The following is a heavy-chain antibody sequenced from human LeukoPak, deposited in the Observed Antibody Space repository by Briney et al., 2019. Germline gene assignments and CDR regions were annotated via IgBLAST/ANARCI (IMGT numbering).Heavy chain of an antibody. CDR2: VYDTGDT. V-gene: IGHV4-59*01. D-gene: IGHD1-26*01. J-gene: IGHJ6*02. CDR1: GTSITRTY. CDR3: ARGGTVRNGMDV. Sequence: SETLSLTCTVSGTSITRTYWSWIRQSPGRGLESVGYVYDTGDTNYNPSLKSRVTISVDTSRNQFSLKLSSVTAADTAVYYCARGGTVRNGMDVWGQGTTVTVSS.